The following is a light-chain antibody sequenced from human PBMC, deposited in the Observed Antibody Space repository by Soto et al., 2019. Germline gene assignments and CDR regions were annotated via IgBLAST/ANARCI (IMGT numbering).Light chain of an antibody. Sequence: EIVLTQSPATLSVSLGERATLSCRASQSVSTDLAWYQQNPGQAPRLLIYGASTRATGIPARFSGSGSGTEFTLTISSLQSEDFAVYYCQQYNNWPRTFGQGTRLEIK. CDR1: QSVSTD. CDR2: GAS. CDR3: QQYNNWPRT. V-gene: IGKV3-15*01. J-gene: IGKJ5*01.